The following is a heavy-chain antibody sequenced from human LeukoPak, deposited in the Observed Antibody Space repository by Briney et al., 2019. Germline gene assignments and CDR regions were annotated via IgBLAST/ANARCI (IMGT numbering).Heavy chain of an antibody. CDR1: GFTFSSYW. V-gene: IGHV3-7*01. Sequence: QTGGSLRLSCAASGFTFSSYWMSWVRQAPGKGLEWVANIKQDGSEKYYVDSVKGRFTISRDNAKNSLYLQMNSLRAEDTAVYYCARDGVEHCSSTSCYFYGSGWYYGMDVWGQGTTVTVSS. D-gene: IGHD2-2*01. CDR3: ARDGVEHCSSTSCYFYGSGWYYGMDV. CDR2: IKQDGSEK. J-gene: IGHJ6*02.